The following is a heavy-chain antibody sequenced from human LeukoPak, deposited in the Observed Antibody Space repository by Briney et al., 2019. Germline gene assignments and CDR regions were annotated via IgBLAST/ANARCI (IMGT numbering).Heavy chain of an antibody. D-gene: IGHD3-10*01. J-gene: IGHJ3*02. CDR3: GRWRYHGSGNQGDAFDI. CDR2: INPNSGGT. CDR1: GYTFTGYY. V-gene: IGHV1-2*02. Sequence: EASVKVSCKASGYTFTGYYMHWVRQAPGQGLEWMGWINPNSGGTNYAQKFQGRVTMTRDTSISTAYMELSRLRSDDTAVYYCGRWRYHGSGNQGDAFDIWGQGTMVTVSS.